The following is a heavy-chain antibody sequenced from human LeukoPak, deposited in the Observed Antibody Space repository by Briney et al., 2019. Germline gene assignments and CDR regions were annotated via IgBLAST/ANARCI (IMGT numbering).Heavy chain of an antibody. D-gene: IGHD5-18*01. CDR3: ARGRYNYGWGMDV. Sequence: GGSQRLSCAASGFTFSSFWMSWVRQAPGKGLEWVANIKQDESEKYYVDSVKGRFSIFRDNAKNSVYLQMNSLRAEDTAVYYCARGRYNYGWGMDVWGQGTTVTVSS. J-gene: IGHJ6*02. CDR2: IKQDESEK. V-gene: IGHV3-7*01. CDR1: GFTFSSFW.